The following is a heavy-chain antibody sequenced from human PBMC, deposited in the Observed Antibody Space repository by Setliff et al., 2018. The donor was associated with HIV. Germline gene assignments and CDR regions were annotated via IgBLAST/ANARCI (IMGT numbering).Heavy chain of an antibody. CDR1: GYTFNNYA. D-gene: IGHD3-22*01. J-gene: IGHJ3*02. Sequence: PGGSLSLSCAASGYTFNNYAMSWVRQAPGKGLEWVSTVAGNAVNTYHADSVKGRFTISRDNSKNTLYLQMNSLRAEDTAVYFCAKGFYYDSGDGRVRAFDIWGQGTMVTVSS. V-gene: IGHV3-23*01. CDR2: VAGNAVNT. CDR3: AKGFYYDSGDGRVRAFDI.